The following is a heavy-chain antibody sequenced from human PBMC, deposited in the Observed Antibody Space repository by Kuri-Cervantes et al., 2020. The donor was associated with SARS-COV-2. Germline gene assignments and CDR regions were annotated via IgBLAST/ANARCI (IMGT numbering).Heavy chain of an antibody. CDR1: GFTFSSYW. V-gene: IGHV3-30*02. D-gene: IGHD6-19*01. Sequence: GESLKISCAASGFTFSSYWMSWVRQRPGKGLEWVAFIRNDGTARQYVDSVKGRFTISRDNYKSTVHLQVNSLRVEDTAVYYCAKDHGSDWTFPGSWGQGTQVTVSS. CDR2: IRNDGTAR. CDR3: AKDHGSDWTFPGS. J-gene: IGHJ5*02.